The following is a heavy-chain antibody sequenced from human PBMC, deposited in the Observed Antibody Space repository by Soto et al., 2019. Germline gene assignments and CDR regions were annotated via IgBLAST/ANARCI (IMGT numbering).Heavy chain of an antibody. CDR1: GGTFSSYA. J-gene: IGHJ4*02. D-gene: IGHD4-17*01. CDR2: IIPIFGTA. CDR3: ARAPHDYGDYEQFDY. V-gene: IGHV1-69*01. Sequence: QVQLVQSGAEVKKPGSSVKVSCKASGGTFSSYAISWVRQAPGQGLEWMGGIIPIFGTANYAQKFQGRVTITADESTSTAYMELSILRSEDTAVYYCARAPHDYGDYEQFDYWGQGTLVTVSS.